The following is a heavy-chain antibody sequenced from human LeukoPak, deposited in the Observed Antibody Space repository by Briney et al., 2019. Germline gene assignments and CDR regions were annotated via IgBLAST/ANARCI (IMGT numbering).Heavy chain of an antibody. CDR1: GYTFTGYY. V-gene: IGHV1-2*02. CDR2: INPNSGGT. J-gene: IGHJ4*02. CDR3: ARLLSTWNTFDS. Sequence: GASVKVSCKASGYTFTGYYMHWVRQAPGQGLEWMGWINPNSGGTNYAQKFQVRVTMTRDTSISTAYMELSRLRSDDTAVYYCARLLSTWNTFDSWGQGNLVTLSS. D-gene: IGHD1/OR15-1a*01.